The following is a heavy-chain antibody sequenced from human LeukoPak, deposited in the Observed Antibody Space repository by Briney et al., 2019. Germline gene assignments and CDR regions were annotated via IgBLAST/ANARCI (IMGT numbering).Heavy chain of an antibody. CDR1: GFTFSSYS. V-gene: IGHV3-30*04. J-gene: IGHJ4*02. D-gene: IGHD1-14*01. CDR2: ISDDGSNK. Sequence: GGSLRPSCAASGFTFSSYSMHWVRQAPGKGLEWVAVISDDGSNKYYADSVKGRFTISRDNSKNTLYLQMNSLRAEDTAVYYCARNRCLDYWGQGALVTVSS. CDR3: ARNRCLDY.